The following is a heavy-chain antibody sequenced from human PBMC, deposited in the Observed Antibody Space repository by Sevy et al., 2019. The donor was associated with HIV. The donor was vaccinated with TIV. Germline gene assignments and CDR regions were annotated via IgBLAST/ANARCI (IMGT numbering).Heavy chain of an antibody. Sequence: GGSLRLSCAASGFTFRNYAIHWVRQAPGKGLEWVAVISHDGSHKYSADSVKGRFTISRDNSKYTVYLQMNSLRAEDTATYYCARDPTTYASGWYYFDYWGQGTLVTVSS. CDR1: GFTFRNYA. D-gene: IGHD6-19*01. J-gene: IGHJ4*02. CDR3: ARDPTTYASGWYYFDY. V-gene: IGHV3-30*04. CDR2: ISHDGSHK.